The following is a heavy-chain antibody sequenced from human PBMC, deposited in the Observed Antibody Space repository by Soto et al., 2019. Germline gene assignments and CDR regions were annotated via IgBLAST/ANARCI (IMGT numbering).Heavy chain of an antibody. D-gene: IGHD2-21*01. V-gene: IGHV3-23*01. CDR2: ITGSGDYS. Sequence: GSLRLSCAASGFSFSNYAMSWVRLAPGKGLEWVSSITGSGDYSYHAVSVRGRLAVSRDNSKNMMFLEMSSLRVEDTAVYYCARGGGGGLFEHWGQGVLVTVSS. CDR1: GFSFSNYA. CDR3: ARGGGGGLFEH. J-gene: IGHJ4*02.